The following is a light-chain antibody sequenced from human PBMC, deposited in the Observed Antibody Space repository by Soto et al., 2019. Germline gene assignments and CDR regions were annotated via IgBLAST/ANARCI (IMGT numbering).Light chain of an antibody. Sequence: EIVMPQSPATLSLSPGERATLSCRASQSVNSRLAWYQHKPGQAPRLLISGASNRATGIPARFSGSGSGTDFTLTISSLEPEDFAVYYCQQRSNWPPITFGQGTRLEI. J-gene: IGKJ5*01. CDR2: GAS. CDR3: QQRSNWPPIT. CDR1: QSVNSR. V-gene: IGKV3-11*01.